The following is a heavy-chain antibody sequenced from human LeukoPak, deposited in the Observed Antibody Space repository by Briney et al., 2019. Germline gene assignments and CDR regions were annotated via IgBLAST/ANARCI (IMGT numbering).Heavy chain of an antibody. Sequence: PSETLSLTCTVSGGSISSGSYYWGWIRQPPGKGLEWIGSIYYSGSTYYNPSLKSRVTISVDTSKNQFSLKLSSVTAADTAVYYCVSSSLLFDYWGQGTLVTVSS. CDR2: IYYSGST. CDR1: GGSISSGSYY. V-gene: IGHV4-39*01. CDR3: VSSSLLFDY. D-gene: IGHD6-13*01. J-gene: IGHJ4*02.